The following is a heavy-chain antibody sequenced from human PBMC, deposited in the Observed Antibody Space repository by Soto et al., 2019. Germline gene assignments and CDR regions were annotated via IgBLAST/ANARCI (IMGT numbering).Heavy chain of an antibody. V-gene: IGHV1-18*01. Sequence: ASVKVSCKASGYTFTSYGIIWVRQAPGQGLEWMGWISAYNGNTNYAQKLQGRVTMTTDTSTSTAYMELRSLRSDDTAVYYCARVLRFLEWLNMDVWGKGTTVTVSS. CDR2: ISAYNGNT. J-gene: IGHJ6*03. CDR1: GYTFTSYG. D-gene: IGHD3-3*01. CDR3: ARVLRFLEWLNMDV.